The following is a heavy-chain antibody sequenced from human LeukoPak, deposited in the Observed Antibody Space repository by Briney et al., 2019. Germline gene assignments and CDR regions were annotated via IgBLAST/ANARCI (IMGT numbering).Heavy chain of an antibody. V-gene: IGHV3-11*01. D-gene: IGHD3-10*01. Sequence: PGGSLRLSCAASGFTFSDYYMSWIRQAPGKGLEWVSFISGSGDTIYYADSVKGRFTISRDNARNSLYLQMNSLRAEDTALYYCARDMYYGSGTPMQYGMDVWGQGTTVTVSS. CDR1: GFTFSDYY. CDR3: ARDMYYGSGTPMQYGMDV. J-gene: IGHJ6*02. CDR2: ISGSGDTI.